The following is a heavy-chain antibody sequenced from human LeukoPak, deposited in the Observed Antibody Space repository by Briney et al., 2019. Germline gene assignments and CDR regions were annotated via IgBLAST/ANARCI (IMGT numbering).Heavy chain of an antibody. V-gene: IGHV1-69*02. CDR2: IIPILGIA. CDR3: ASNIVVILDAFDI. CDR1: GGTFSSYT. Sequence: SVKVSCKASGGTFSSYTISWVRQAPGQGLEWMGRIIPILGIANYAQKFQGRVTITADKSTSTAYMELSSLRSEDTAVYYCASNIVVILDAFDIWGQGTMVTVSS. D-gene: IGHD2-21*01. J-gene: IGHJ3*02.